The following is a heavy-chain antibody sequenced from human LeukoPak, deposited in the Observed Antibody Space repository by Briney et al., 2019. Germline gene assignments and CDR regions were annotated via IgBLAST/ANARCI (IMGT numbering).Heavy chain of an antibody. Sequence: SETLSLTCTVSGGSISSYYWSWIRQPPGKGLEWIGYIYYSGSTNYNPSLKSRATISVDTSKNQFSLKLSSVTAADTAVYYCASTVGETIDYWGQGTLVTVSS. J-gene: IGHJ4*02. V-gene: IGHV4-59*01. CDR1: GGSISSYY. CDR2: IYYSGST. CDR3: ASTVGETIDY. D-gene: IGHD3-10*01.